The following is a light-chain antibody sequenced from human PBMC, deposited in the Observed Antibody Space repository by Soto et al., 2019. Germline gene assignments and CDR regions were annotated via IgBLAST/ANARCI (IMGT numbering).Light chain of an antibody. CDR3: QQYCRSGT. V-gene: IGKV3-20*01. CDR1: QSVSNNY. Sequence: EIVLTQSPGTLSLSPGERATLSCRASQSVSNNYLAWYQQKPGQAPRLLIYGASNRATGIPDRLSGSGSGTDFTITISRLEPEDFAVYYCQQYCRSGTFGQGTKVEIK. J-gene: IGKJ1*01. CDR2: GAS.